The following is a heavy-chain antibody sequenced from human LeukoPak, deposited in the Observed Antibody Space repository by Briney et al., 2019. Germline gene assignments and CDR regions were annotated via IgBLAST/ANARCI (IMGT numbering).Heavy chain of an antibody. J-gene: IGHJ4*02. CDR2: IYYSGST. D-gene: IGHD3-9*01. V-gene: IGHV4-61*01. Sequence: PSETLSLTCTVSGDSISSRSYYWSWIRQPPGKGLEWIGYIYYSGSTNYNPSLKSRVTISVDTSKNQFSLKLSSVTAADTAVYYCARDSGILTGSYEPFFDYWGQGTLVTVSS. CDR3: ARDSGILTGSYEPFFDY. CDR1: GDSISSRSYY.